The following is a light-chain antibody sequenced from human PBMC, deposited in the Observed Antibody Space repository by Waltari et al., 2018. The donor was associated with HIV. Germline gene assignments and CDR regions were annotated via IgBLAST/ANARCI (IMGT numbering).Light chain of an antibody. J-gene: IGLJ1*01. Sequence: QSVLTQPPSASGTPGQRVIIPCSGSSFNIGRNFVSWYQQLPGTATKVHIFRDNQRPSGVPYRFSGSKSGASAALAISGLRSEDEADYYCAAWDDSLRGSYVFGPGTKVTVL. CDR1: SFNIGRNF. V-gene: IGLV1-47*01. CDR3: AAWDDSLRGSYV. CDR2: RDN.